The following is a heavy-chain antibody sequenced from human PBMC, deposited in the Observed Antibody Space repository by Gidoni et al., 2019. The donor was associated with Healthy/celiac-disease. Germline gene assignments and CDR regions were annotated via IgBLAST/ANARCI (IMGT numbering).Heavy chain of an antibody. CDR1: GFTFRSLA. V-gene: IGHV3-30*18. CDR3: AKDRARPYQLLSPYYFDY. CDR2: ISYDGSNK. D-gene: IGHD2-2*01. Sequence: QVQLVESGGGVVQPGRSLSLPCAAPGFTFRSLAMPWVRQAPGKGLEWVAVISYDGSNKYYADSVKGRFTISRDNSKNTLYLQMNSLRAEDTAVYYCAKDRARPYQLLSPYYFDYWGQGTLVTVSS. J-gene: IGHJ4*02.